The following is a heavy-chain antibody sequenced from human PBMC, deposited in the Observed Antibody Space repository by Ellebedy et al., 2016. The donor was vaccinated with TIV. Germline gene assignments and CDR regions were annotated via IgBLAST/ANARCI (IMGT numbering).Heavy chain of an antibody. J-gene: IGHJ4*02. CDR1: GFTFDDYA. D-gene: IGHD6-19*01. Sequence: GESLKISCAASGFTFDDYAMHWVRQAPGKGLEWVSLISGDGGSTYYADSVKGRFTVSRDNAKNSLYLQMNSLRPEDTAVYYCARREYSSGWYPFDYWGQGTLVTVSS. V-gene: IGHV3-43*02. CDR2: ISGDGGST. CDR3: ARREYSSGWYPFDY.